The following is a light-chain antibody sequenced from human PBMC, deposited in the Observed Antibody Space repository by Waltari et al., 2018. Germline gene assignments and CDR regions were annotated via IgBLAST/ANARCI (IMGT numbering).Light chain of an antibody. CDR2: DVT. J-gene: IGLJ2*01. V-gene: IGLV2-14*03. Sequence: QSALTQPASVSGSPGQSTTISCTGTRSDIDESNYVSWYQQHTRKAPKLIIFDVTNRPSGVSDRFSGSKSGNTASLTISARQAEDEGDYYCSSYRSTISVVFGGGTKVTVL. CDR1: RSDIDESNY. CDR3: SSYRSTISVV.